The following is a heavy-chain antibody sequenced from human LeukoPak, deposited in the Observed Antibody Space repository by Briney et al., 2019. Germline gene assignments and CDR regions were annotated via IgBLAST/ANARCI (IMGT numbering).Heavy chain of an antibody. Sequence: ASVKVSCKASGYTFTSYDINWVRQATGQGLEWMGWMNPNSGNTGYAQKFQGRVTMTRNTSISTAYMELSSLRSEDTAVYYCARGRNAIAATISALDPADYWGQGTLVTVSS. J-gene: IGHJ4*02. CDR2: MNPNSGNT. CDR3: ARGRNAIAATISALDPADY. V-gene: IGHV1-8*01. CDR1: GYTFTSYD. D-gene: IGHD5-12*01.